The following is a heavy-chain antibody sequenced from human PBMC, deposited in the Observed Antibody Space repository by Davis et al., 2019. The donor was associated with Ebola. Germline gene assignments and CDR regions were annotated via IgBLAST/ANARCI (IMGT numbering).Heavy chain of an antibody. CDR1: GGSVGSTGYY. CDR2: INYSGST. V-gene: IGHV4-61*08. J-gene: IGHJ6*02. Sequence: SETLSLTCTVSGGSVGSTGYYWSWIRQSPGKGLEWIGYINYSGSTNSNPSLKSRVTISLDTSKNQFSLKLSSVTAADTAVYYCARDPRGWYYDSSGYSPAYYYYGMDVWGQGTTVTVSS. CDR3: ARDPRGWYYDSSGYSPAYYYYGMDV. D-gene: IGHD3-22*01.